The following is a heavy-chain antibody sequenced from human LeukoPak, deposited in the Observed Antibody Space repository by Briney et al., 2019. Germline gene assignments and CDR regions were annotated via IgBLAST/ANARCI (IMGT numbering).Heavy chain of an antibody. CDR2: ISSSGDTI. D-gene: IGHD3-10*01. CDR1: GFTFSSYE. J-gene: IGHJ6*03. Sequence: PGGSLRLSCAASGFTFSSYEMNWVGQAPGKGLEWVSHISSSGDTIYYRDSVKGRFTISRDNAEKSLHLQMDSLRAEDAPFYYCARLGRSWFGEYYYHYMDVWGKGTTVTVSS. CDR3: ARLGRSWFGEYYYHYMDV. V-gene: IGHV3-48*03.